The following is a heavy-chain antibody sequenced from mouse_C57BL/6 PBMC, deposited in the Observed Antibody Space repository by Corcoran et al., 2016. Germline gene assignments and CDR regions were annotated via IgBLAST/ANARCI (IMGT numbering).Heavy chain of an antibody. Sequence: EVQLQQSGPELVKPGASVKISCKASGYTFTDYYMNWVKQSHGKSLEWIGDINPNNGGTSYNQKFKGKATLTVDKSSSTAYMELRSLTSEASAVYYCASRGDYAFAYWGQGTLVTVSA. D-gene: IGHD2-4*01. CDR3: ASRGDYAFAY. CDR2: INPNNGGT. J-gene: IGHJ3*01. CDR1: GYTFTDYY. V-gene: IGHV1-26*01.